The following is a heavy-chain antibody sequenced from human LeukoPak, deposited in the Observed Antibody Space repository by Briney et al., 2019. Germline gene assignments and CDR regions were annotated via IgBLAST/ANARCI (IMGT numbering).Heavy chain of an antibody. Sequence: SQTLSLTCAISGESVSSLNGAWNWIRQSPSRGLEWLGRTYYRSKWYYDYAESVKGRVTINPDTSKNQFSLQLTSVTPEDTAVYYCARDVGNSGWYTFDYWGQGTLVTVSS. CDR3: ARDVGNSGWYTFDY. D-gene: IGHD6-19*01. V-gene: IGHV6-1*01. J-gene: IGHJ4*02. CDR2: TYYRSKWYY. CDR1: GESVSSLNGA.